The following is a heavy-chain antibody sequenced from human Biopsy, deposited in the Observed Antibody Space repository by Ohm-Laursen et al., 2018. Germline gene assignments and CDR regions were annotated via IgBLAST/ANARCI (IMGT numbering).Heavy chain of an antibody. Sequence: SDTLSLTCAVSGVSVTSRGYYWTWIRQPPGTGVEWIGHISYSGTTNYKSSLRSRVTISVDPSKNQFSLRLTSVTAADTAVYFCARELVDMATLDYHFDRWSRGTLVTVSS. CDR2: ISYSGTT. J-gene: IGHJ4*02. CDR1: GVSVTSRGYY. V-gene: IGHV4-61*08. CDR3: ARELVDMATLDYHFDR. D-gene: IGHD5-24*01.